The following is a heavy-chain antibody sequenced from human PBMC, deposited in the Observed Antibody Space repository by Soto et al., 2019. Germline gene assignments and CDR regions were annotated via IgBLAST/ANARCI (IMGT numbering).Heavy chain of an antibody. V-gene: IGHV3-23*01. J-gene: IGHJ3*01. CDR2: ISGNGGSS. D-gene: IGHD3-3*01. Sequence: GSLRLSCVVSGTTSSSYAMGWVRQAPGRGLEWVSGISGNGGSSYYAGAVKGRFTISRDNSKNTLYLQMNSLTVDDTAVYYCAKRLFAVVVVGAYDLWGQGTMVTVSS. CDR1: GTTSSSYA. CDR3: AKRLFAVVVVGAYDL.